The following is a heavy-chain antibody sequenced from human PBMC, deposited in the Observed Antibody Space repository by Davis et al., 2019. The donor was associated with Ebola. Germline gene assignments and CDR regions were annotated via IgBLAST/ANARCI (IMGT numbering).Heavy chain of an antibody. J-gene: IGHJ4*02. CDR3: ARWQIRLSGMAYNWGYFDY. CDR2: IYYSGRT. CDR1: GGSVSSYY. Sequence: SETLSLTCSVSGGSVSSYYWSWIRQPPGKALEWIGYIYYSGRTNYNPSLKSRVTISLDTSKNQFSLKLSSVTAADTAVYYCARWQIRLSGMAYNWGYFDYWGQGTLVTVSS. V-gene: IGHV4-59*02. D-gene: IGHD3-16*01.